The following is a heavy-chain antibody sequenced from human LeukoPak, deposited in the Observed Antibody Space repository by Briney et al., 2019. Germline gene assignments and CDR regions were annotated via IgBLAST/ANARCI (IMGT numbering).Heavy chain of an antibody. CDR3: ARGFDCSSTSCYPGDAFDI. Sequence: SETLSLTCTVSGGSLSSYYFSWIRQSPGKGLEWIGEINHSGSTNYNPSLKSRVTISVDTSKNQFSLKLSSVTAADTAVYYCARGFDCSSTSCYPGDAFDIWGQGTMVTVSS. J-gene: IGHJ3*02. V-gene: IGHV4-34*01. D-gene: IGHD2-2*01. CDR1: GGSLSSYY. CDR2: INHSGST.